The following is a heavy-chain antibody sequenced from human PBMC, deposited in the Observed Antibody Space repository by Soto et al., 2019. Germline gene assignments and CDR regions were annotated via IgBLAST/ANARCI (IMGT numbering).Heavy chain of an antibody. V-gene: IGHV1-69*06. Sequence: QVQLVQSGAEVKKPGSSVKVSCKASGGTFSSYAISWVRQAPGQGLEWMGGIIPIFGKANYAKKFKGRVTITTDKSKSKGYKELRSLGAEDTSVYFCARSVTMLEASPFDYWGQGNLVTVYS. D-gene: IGHD3-22*01. CDR1: GGTFSSYA. CDR2: IIPIFGKA. J-gene: IGHJ4*02. CDR3: ARSVTMLEASPFDY.